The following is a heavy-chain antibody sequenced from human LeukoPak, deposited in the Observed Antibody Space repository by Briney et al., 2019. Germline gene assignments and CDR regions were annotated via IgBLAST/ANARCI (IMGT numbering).Heavy chain of an antibody. V-gene: IGHV4-34*01. CDR2: INHSGST. CDR3: AREPYPLYSSSSGAFDI. Sequence: PSETLSLTSAVHGGSFSGYYWSWIRQPPRKGLEWIGEINHSGSTNYNPSLKSRVTISVDTSKNQFSLKLSSVTAADTAVYYCAREPYPLYSSSSGAFDIWGQGTMVTVSS. J-gene: IGHJ3*02. D-gene: IGHD6-6*01. CDR1: GGSFSGYY.